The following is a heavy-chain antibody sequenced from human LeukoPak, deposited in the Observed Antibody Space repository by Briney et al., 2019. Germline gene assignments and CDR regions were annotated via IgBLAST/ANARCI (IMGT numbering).Heavy chain of an antibody. CDR3: AGVPIYDSSSYYYYYYGMDV. CDR2: INYSGST. V-gene: IGHV4-34*01. CDR1: GGSFSGYY. J-gene: IGHJ6*02. D-gene: IGHD3-22*01. Sequence: SETLSLTCAVYGGSFSGYYWGWLRQPPGKGLEWTGEINYSGSTNYNPSLKSRVTISVDTSKNQFSLKLSSVTAADTAVYYCAGVPIYDSSSYYYYYYGMDVWGQGTTVTVSS.